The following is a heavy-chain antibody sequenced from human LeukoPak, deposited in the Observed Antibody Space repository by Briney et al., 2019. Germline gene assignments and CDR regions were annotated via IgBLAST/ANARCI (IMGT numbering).Heavy chain of an antibody. Sequence: GGSLRLSCAASGFTFSNYWMHWIRQVPGKGLVWVSHIKYDGSATNYADSVKGRFTISRDNAKNSLYLQMNSLRAEDTALYHCARNNGMDVWGQGTTVIVSS. CDR2: IKYDGSAT. J-gene: IGHJ6*02. CDR1: GFTFSNYW. CDR3: ARNNGMDV. V-gene: IGHV3-74*01.